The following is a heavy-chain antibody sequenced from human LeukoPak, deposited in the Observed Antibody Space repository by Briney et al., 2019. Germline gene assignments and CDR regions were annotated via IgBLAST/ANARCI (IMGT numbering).Heavy chain of an antibody. CDR3: ARHFRGLRYFDWLFDY. D-gene: IGHD3-9*01. J-gene: IGHJ4*02. CDR1: GGSFSEDS. CDR2: IKHSGNT. Sequence: SETLSLTCAVYGGSFSEDSLSWSWIRQSPGKGLEWIGEIKHSGNTNYNPSLKSRVTISVDTSKNQFSLKLSSVTAADTAVYYCARHFRGLRYFDWLFDYWGQGTLVTVSS. V-gene: IGHV4-34*01.